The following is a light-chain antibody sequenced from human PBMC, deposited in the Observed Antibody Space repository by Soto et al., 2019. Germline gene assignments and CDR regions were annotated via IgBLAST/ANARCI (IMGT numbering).Light chain of an antibody. V-gene: IGLV2-8*01. CDR2: EVS. J-gene: IGLJ1*01. Sequence: QSVLTQPPSASGSPGQSVTISCTGTGSDVGGYNYVSWYQQHPGKAPKLLIYEVSHRPSGVPSRFSASKSGNTASLTVSGLQAEDEADYYRLSYAGNTNSAFGPGPRSPT. CDR1: GSDVGGYNY. CDR3: LSYAGNTNSA.